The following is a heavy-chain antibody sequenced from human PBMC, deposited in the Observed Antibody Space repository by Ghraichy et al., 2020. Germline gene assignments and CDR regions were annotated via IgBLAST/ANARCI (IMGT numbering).Heavy chain of an antibody. D-gene: IGHD5-18*01. Sequence: LSLTCAVSGGSISSGGYSWSWIRQPPGKGLEWIGYIYHSGSTYYNPSLKSRVTISVDRSKNQFSLKLSSVTAADTAVYYCACRGYSPASDYWGQGTLVTVSS. V-gene: IGHV4-30-2*01. CDR3: ACRGYSPASDY. CDR1: GGSISSGGYS. J-gene: IGHJ4*02. CDR2: IYHSGST.